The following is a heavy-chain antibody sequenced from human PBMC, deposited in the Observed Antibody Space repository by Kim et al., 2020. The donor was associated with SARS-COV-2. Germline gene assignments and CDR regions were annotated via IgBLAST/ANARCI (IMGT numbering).Heavy chain of an antibody. CDR3: AREPRDCIRTSCHFDY. CDR1: GDSVSSDSAA. J-gene: IGHJ4*02. V-gene: IGHV6-1*01. CDR2: TYYRSKWYN. Sequence: SQTLSLTCVISGDSVSSDSAAWNWISQAPSRGLEWLGRTYYRSKWYNDYGVSVKIRVTVNPHTSKNQFSLQLNSVTPEDTAVYYCAREPRDCIRTSCHFDYWGQGILVTVSS. D-gene: IGHD2-2*01.